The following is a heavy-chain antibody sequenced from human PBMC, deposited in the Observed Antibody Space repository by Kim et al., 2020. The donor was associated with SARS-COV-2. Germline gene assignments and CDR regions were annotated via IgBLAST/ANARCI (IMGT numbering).Heavy chain of an antibody. J-gene: IGHJ4*02. Sequence: ASVKVSCKASGYTFTSYAMNWVRQAPGQGLEWMGWINTNTGNPTYAQGFTGRFVFSLDTSVSTAYLQISSLKAEDTAVYYCAGAPMVQGVIITTGFDYWGQGTLVTVSS. D-gene: IGHD3-10*01. CDR3: AGAPMVQGVIITTGFDY. CDR2: INTNTGNP. CDR1: GYTFTSYA. V-gene: IGHV7-4-1*02.